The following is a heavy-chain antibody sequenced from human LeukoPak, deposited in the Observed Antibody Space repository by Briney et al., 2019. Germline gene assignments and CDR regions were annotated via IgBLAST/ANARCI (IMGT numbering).Heavy chain of an antibody. CDR2: ISGSGGST. D-gene: IGHD3-22*01. J-gene: IGHJ4*02. Sequence: GGSLRLSCAASGFTFSSYDMSWVRQAPGKGLEWVPAISGSGGSTYYADSVKGRFTISRDDSKNTLYLQMNSLRAEDTAVYYCAKVHYYDSSGYYSEVDYWGQGTLVTVSS. CDR1: GFTFSSYD. CDR3: AKVHYYDSSGYYSEVDY. V-gene: IGHV3-23*01.